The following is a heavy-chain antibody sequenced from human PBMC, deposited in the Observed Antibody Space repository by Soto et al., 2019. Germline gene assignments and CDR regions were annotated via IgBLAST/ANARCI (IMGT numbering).Heavy chain of an antibody. D-gene: IGHD1-20*01. CDR1: GDSISSGNKY. J-gene: IGHJ6*02. CDR3: ARDPSPYNYYSAMDV. Sequence: SETLSLTCTVSGDSISSGNKYWSWIRQPPGKGLEWIGYIFSSGTTYYNPSLKSRLTMSLDASQNPFSLKLSSLTDAATAGYSCARDPSPYNYYSAMDVWGQGTTVTVSS. CDR2: IFSSGTT. V-gene: IGHV4-30-4*01.